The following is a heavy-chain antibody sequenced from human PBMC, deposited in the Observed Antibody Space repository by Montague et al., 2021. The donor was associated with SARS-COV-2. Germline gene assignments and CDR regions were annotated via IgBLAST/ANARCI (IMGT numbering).Heavy chain of an antibody. CDR3: ARSYGDYRDSYFDY. V-gene: IGHV2-70*01. D-gene: IGHD4-17*01. CDR1: GFSLNTSGMC. CDR2: IDWXEDQ. J-gene: IGHJ4*02. Sequence: PALVKPTQTLTPTCTFSGFSLNTSGMCVSWIRQPPGKALEWLALIDWXEDQYYSTSLKTRLTISKDTSKNQVVLTMTNMDPIDTATYYCARSYGDYRDSYFDYWGQGTLVTVSS.